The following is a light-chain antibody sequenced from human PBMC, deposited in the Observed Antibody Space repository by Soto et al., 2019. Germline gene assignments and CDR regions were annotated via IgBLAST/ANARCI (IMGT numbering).Light chain of an antibody. CDR2: EDT. V-gene: IGLV2-23*01. CDR3: CSYAGSSTWV. J-gene: IGLJ3*02. CDR1: SSAVGTYNL. Sequence: SALTQPASVSGSPGQSITISCTGTSSAVGTYNLVSWYQQHPGKAPKLMIYEDTKRPSGVSNRFSGSKSGNTASLTISGLQAEDEADYYCCSYAGSSTWVFGGGTQLTVL.